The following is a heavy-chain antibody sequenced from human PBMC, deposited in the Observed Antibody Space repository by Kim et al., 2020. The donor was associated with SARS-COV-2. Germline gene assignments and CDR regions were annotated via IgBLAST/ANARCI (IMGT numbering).Heavy chain of an antibody. CDR1: GFTFSSYW. V-gene: IGHV3-7*01. CDR2: IKQDGSEK. CDR3: AKLGVEGKAWADKVGYYYYYYGMDV. D-gene: IGHD7-27*01. J-gene: IGHJ6*02. Sequence: GGSLRLSCAASGFTFSSYWMSWVRQAPGKGLEGVANIKQDGSEKYYVDSVKGRFTISRDNAKNSLYLQMNSLRAEDTAVYYCAKLGVEGKAWADKVGYYYYYYGMDVWGQGTTATVS.